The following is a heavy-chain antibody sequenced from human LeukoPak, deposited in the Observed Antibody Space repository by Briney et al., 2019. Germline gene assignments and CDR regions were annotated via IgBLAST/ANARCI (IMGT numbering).Heavy chain of an antibody. CDR1: GFTVSSNY. J-gene: IGHJ3*02. CDR3: ARVSGSYHDAFVI. D-gene: IGHD1-26*01. CDR2: IYSGGST. Sequence: GGSLRLSCAASGFTVSSNYMSWVRQAPGKGLEWVSVIYSGGSTYYADSVKGRFTISRDNSKNTLYLQMNSLRAEDTAVYYCARVSGSYHDAFVIWGQGTMVTVSS. V-gene: IGHV3-53*01.